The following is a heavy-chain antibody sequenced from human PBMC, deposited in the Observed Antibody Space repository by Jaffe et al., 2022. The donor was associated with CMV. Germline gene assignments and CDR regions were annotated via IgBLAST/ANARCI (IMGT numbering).Heavy chain of an antibody. D-gene: IGHD3-3*01. CDR1: GYTFTSYA. Sequence: QVQLVQSGAEVKKPGASVKVSCKASGYTFTSYAMHWVRQAPGQRLEWMGWINAGNGNTKYSQKFQGRVTITRDTSASTAYMELSSLRSEDTAVYYCARGLRLKNPGEFDLWGRGTLVTVSS. J-gene: IGHJ2*01. V-gene: IGHV1-3*01. CDR2: INAGNGNT. CDR3: ARGLRLKNPGEFDL.